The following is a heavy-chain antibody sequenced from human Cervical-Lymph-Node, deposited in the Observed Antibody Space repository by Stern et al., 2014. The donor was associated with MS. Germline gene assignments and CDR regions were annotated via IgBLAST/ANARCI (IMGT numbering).Heavy chain of an antibody. V-gene: IGHV1-18*01. CDR1: GYSFTTFG. CDR3: ARGWELTP. J-gene: IGHJ4*02. Sequence: VQLVESGVEVKKPGASVKVSCKASGYSFTTFGISWVRQAPGQGLEWMGLINTISGDTNYAQSFQGRVTMTTDTSTGTAYMELSSLRSDDTAVYYCARGWELTPWGQGTLVTVSS. CDR2: INTISGDT. D-gene: IGHD1-26*01.